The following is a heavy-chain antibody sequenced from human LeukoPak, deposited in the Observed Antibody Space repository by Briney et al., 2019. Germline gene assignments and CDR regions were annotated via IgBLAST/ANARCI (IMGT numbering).Heavy chain of an antibody. CDR3: ATKIYSYGHDY. V-gene: IGHV1-69*05. J-gene: IGHJ4*02. CDR1: GGTFSSYA. Sequence: GASVKVSCKAPGGTFSSYAISWVRQAPGQGLEWMGGIIPIFGTANYAQKFQGRVTITTDESTSTAYMELSSLRSEDTAVYYCATKIYSYGHDYWGQGTLVTVSS. CDR2: IIPIFGTA. D-gene: IGHD5-18*01.